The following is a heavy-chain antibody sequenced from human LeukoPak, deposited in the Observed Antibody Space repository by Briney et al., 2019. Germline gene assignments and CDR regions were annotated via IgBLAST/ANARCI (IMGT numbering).Heavy chain of an antibody. D-gene: IGHD4-17*01. CDR3: ARGPPTYYYYMDV. Sequence: SETLSLTCAVYGGSFSGYCWSWIRQPPGKGLEWIGEINHSGSTNYNPSLKSRVTISIDASKNQFSLKLSSVTAAGTAVYYCARGPPTYYYYMDVWGKGTTVTVSS. J-gene: IGHJ6*03. CDR1: GGSFSGYC. CDR2: INHSGST. V-gene: IGHV4-34*01.